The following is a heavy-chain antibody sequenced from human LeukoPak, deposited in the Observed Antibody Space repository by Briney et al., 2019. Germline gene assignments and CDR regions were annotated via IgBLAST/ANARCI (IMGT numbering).Heavy chain of an antibody. V-gene: IGHV4-31*03. CDR3: ARDKTHHDALDI. J-gene: IGHJ3*02. CDR1: GGSISSGGYY. CDR2: IYYSGST. Sequence: SQTLSLTCTVSGGSISSGGYYWSWIRQHPGKGLEWIGYIYYSGSTYYNPSLKSRVTISVDTSKNQFSLKLSSVTAADTAVYYCARDKTHHDALDIWGQGTMVTVSS.